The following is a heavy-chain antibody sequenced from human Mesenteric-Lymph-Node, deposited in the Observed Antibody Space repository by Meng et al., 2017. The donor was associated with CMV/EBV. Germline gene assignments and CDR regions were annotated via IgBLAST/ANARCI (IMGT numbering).Heavy chain of an antibody. CDR1: GFTFSSYA. V-gene: IGHV3-30*02. CDR3: ANSIPAADYYGMDV. J-gene: IGHJ6*02. Sequence: GGSLRLSCAASGFTFSSYAMHWVRQAPGKGLEWVAFIRYDGSNKYYADSVKGRFTISRDNSKNTLYLQMNSLRAEDTAVYYCANSIPAADYYGMDVWGQGTTVTVSS. CDR2: IRYDGSNK. D-gene: IGHD2-2*01.